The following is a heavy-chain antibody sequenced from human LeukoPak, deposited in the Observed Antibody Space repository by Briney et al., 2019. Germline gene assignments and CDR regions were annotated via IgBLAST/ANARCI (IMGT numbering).Heavy chain of an antibody. J-gene: IGHJ4*02. V-gene: IGHV4-39*01. CDR3: ASHDYGSCVYRCDYYFVF. Sequence: SGTLSLTSTVSGGSLSSTGYCCGWIRQPPGKGLGWIGTVCERRTTVETASTKTRIAMSVYTYKHQFSLRLRFWAAADTSVYYCASHDYGSCVYRCDYYFVFWGEGAPVTVSS. CDR2: VCERRTT. D-gene: IGHD3-22*01. CDR1: GGSLSSTGYC.